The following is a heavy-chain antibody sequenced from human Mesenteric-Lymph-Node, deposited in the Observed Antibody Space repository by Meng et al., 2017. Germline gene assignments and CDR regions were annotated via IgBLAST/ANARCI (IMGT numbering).Heavy chain of an antibody. J-gene: IGHJ3*02. D-gene: IGHD2-21*02. CDR1: GGTFSSYT. CDR3: ARAEFCGGDCYSWEHDAFDI. CDR2: IIPILGIA. V-gene: IGHV1-69*02. Sequence: SVKVSCKASGGTFSSYTISWVRQAPGQGLEWMGRIIPILGIANYAQKFQGRVTITADKSTSTAYMELSSLRSEDTAVYYCARAEFCGGDCYSWEHDAFDIWGQGTMVTVSS.